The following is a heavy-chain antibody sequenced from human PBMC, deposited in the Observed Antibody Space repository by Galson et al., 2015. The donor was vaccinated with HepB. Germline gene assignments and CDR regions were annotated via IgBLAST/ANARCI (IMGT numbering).Heavy chain of an antibody. CDR3: ARDSETRYYDFWSGYYPNWFDP. CDR1: GYTFTSYG. D-gene: IGHD3-3*01. J-gene: IGHJ5*02. Sequence: SVKVSCKASGYTFTSYGISWVRQAPGQGLEWMGWISAYNGNTNYAQKLQGRVTMTTDTSTSTAYMELGSLRSDDTAVYYCARDSETRYYDFWSGYYPNWFDPWGQGTLVTVSS. CDR2: ISAYNGNT. V-gene: IGHV1-18*04.